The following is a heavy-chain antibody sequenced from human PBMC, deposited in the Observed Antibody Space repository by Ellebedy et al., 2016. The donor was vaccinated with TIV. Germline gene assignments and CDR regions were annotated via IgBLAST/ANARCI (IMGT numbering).Heavy chain of an antibody. V-gene: IGHV3-53*01. CDR2: IYAGGTT. Sequence: GGSLRLXXAVSRFTVSSNYMSWVRQAPGRGLEWVSVIYAGGTTDYVASVKGRFSISRDTSKNTLFLQMNSLRADDTAIYYCAVGRPNYGDFPSWGQGTLVTVSS. CDR3: AVGRPNYGDFPS. J-gene: IGHJ5*02. CDR1: RFTVSSNY. D-gene: IGHD4-17*01.